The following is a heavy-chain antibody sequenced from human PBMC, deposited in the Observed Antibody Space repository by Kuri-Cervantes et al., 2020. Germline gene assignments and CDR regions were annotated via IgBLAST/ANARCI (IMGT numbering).Heavy chain of an antibody. CDR3: ARDSPYYSDSSGYSDAFDI. J-gene: IGHJ3*02. CDR2: ISAYNGNA. V-gene: IGHV1-18*01. Sequence: ASVKVSCKASGGTFSSYTISWVRQAPGQGLEWMGWISAYNGNANYVQRFQGRVTMTTDKSTTTVYMELGSLGSDDTAVYYCARDSPYYSDSSGYSDAFDIWGQGTRVTV. CDR1: GGTFSSYT. D-gene: IGHD3-22*01.